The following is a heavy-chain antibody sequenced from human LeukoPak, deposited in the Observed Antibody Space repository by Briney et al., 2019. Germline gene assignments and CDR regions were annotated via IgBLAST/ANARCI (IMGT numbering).Heavy chain of an antibody. J-gene: IGHJ4*02. CDR2: ISSNGGST. V-gene: IGHV3-64*02. D-gene: IGHD1-26*01. CDR1: GFTFSSYA. Sequence: GGSLRLSCAASGFTFSSYAMHWVRQAPGKGLEYVSAISSNGGSTYYADSVKGRFTIPRDNSKNTLYLQMGSLRAEDMAVYYCAREASGSYGFSDYWGQGTLVTVSS. CDR3: AREASGSYGFSDY.